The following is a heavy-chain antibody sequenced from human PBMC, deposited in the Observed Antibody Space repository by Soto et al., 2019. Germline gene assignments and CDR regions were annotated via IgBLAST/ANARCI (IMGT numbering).Heavy chain of an antibody. CDR3: AREPWAADY. Sequence: EVQLVESGGGLVQPGGSLRLSCAASGFTVSTKYMSWVRQAPGKGLEWVSVIYSGGSTFYADSVRGRFTIYRDNTKNTVNLQMNSLRAEDTSLYYCAREPWAADYWGQGTLVTVSS. V-gene: IGHV3-66*01. J-gene: IGHJ4*02. CDR2: IYSGGST. CDR1: GFTVSTKY. D-gene: IGHD3-16*01.